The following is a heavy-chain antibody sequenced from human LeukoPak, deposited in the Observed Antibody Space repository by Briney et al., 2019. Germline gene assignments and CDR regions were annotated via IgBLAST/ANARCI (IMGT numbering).Heavy chain of an antibody. D-gene: IGHD3-10*01. CDR3: ARLYYGSGSQYSWFDP. V-gene: IGHV5-51*01. CDR2: IYPGDSDT. J-gene: IGHJ5*02. CDR1: GYSFTSYW. Sequence: GESLKISCKGSGYSFTSYWIGWVRQMPGKGLEWTGIIYPGDSDTRYSPSFQGQVTISADKSISTAYLQWSSLKASDTAMYYCARLYYGSGSQYSWFDPWGQGTLVTVSS.